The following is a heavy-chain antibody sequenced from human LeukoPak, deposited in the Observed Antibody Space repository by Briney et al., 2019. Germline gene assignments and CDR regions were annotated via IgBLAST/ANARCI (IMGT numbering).Heavy chain of an antibody. Sequence: ASVKVSCKASGYTFNMYGISWVRQAPGQGLEWMGWFSPYNGHTNLAQKLQDRVTMTTDTSTNTAYTELRSLRSDDTAVYYCARHRAGGYCAVGDCFVHTFWGQGTLVTVSS. V-gene: IGHV1-18*01. J-gene: IGHJ4*02. CDR2: FSPYNGHT. D-gene: IGHD2-8*02. CDR3: ARHRAGGYCAVGDCFVHTF. CDR1: GYTFNMYG.